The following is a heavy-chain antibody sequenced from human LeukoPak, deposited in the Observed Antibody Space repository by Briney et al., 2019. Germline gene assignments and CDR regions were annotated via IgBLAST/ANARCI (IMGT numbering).Heavy chain of an antibody. V-gene: IGHV3-30*18. CDR3: AKEPGWVLVVVPAAIDY. D-gene: IGHD2-2*01. CDR2: ISYDGSNK. CDR1: GFTFSSYG. Sequence: GGSLRLSCAASGFTFSSYGMHWVRQAPGKGLEWVAVISYDGSNKYYADSVKGRFTISRDNSKNTLYLQMNSLRAEDTAVYYCAKEPGWVLVVVPAAIDYWGQGTLVTVSS. J-gene: IGHJ4*02.